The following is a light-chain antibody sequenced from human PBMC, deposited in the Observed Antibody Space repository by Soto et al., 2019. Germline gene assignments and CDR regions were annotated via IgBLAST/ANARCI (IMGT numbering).Light chain of an antibody. CDR1: SSDVGGYHY. V-gene: IGLV2-14*01. CDR3: SSYTRSGTLMV. J-gene: IGLJ2*01. Sequence: QSALTQPASVSGSPGQSITISCTGTSSDVGGYHYVSWYQQHPGKAPKLMIYDVSNRPSGVSNRFSGSKSGNTASLTISGIEAEDADDEDCSSYTRSGTLMVFGGGTKVTVL. CDR2: DVS.